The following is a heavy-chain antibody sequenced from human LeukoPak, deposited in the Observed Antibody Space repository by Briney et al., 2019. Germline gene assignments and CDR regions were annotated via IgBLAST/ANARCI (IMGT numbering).Heavy chain of an antibody. V-gene: IGHV3-23*01. J-gene: IGHJ5*02. CDR2: FTAYGGT. CDR3: AKGSTGGRVDWFDP. D-gene: IGHD2-15*01. CDR1: GVIFSDYT. Sequence: GGSLRLSCAASGVIFSDYTMMWVRRAPGKGLQWVATFTAYGGTYYAASVKGRFAISRDNSRDTVSLYMNSLRVEDTAMYYCAKGSTGGRVDWFDPWGPGTLVTVSS.